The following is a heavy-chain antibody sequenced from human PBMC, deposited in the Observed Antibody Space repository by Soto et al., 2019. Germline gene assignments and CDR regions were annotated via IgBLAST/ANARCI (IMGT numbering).Heavy chain of an antibody. CDR3: ARAQDIVVVPAALDA. D-gene: IGHD2-2*01. V-gene: IGHV4-59*01. CDR1: GGSISSYY. J-gene: IGHJ6*02. CDR2: IYYSGST. Sequence: SETLSLTCTVSGGSISSYYWSWIRQPPGKGLEWIGYIYYSGSTNYNPSLKSRVTISVDTSKNQFSLKLSSVTAADTAVYYCARAQDIVVVPAALDAWGQGTTVTVSS.